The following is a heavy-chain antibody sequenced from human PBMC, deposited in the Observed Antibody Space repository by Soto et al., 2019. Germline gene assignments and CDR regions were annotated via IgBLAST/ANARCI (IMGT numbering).Heavy chain of an antibody. V-gene: IGHV3-30*18. D-gene: IGHD6-13*01. CDR1: GFTFSSYG. CDR3: AKDRVAAAGRYYYYYGMDV. CDR2: ISYDGSNK. Sequence: PGGSLRLSCAASGFTFSSYGMHWVRQAPGKGLEWVAVISYDGSNKYYADSVKGRFTISRDNSKNTLYLQMNSLRAEDTAVYYCAKDRVAAAGRYYYYYGMDVWGQGTTVTVSS. J-gene: IGHJ6*02.